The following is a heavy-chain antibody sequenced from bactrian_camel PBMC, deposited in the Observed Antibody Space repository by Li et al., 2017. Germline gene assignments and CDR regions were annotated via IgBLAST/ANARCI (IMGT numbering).Heavy chain of an antibody. CDR1: RDTYSGNC. Sequence: DVQLVESGGGSVQAGGSLRLSCATSRDTYSGNCMGWFRQAPGKEREGVAAIFTGSGGTHYSDSVKGRFTISRDNAKNTVYLQMNSLKPEDTAMYYCAASGRTLVSSRGHDLGIWLSGAGDPGHRL. V-gene: IGHV3S40*01. CDR2: IFTGSGGT. J-gene: IGHJ6*01. CDR3: AASGRTLVSSRGHDLGIWL. D-gene: IGHD6*01.